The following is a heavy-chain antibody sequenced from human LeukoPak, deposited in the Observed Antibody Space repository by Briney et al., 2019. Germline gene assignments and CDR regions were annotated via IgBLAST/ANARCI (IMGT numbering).Heavy chain of an antibody. Sequence: GWGLRLSCLASRLTLRSYAMRGVGPAPARGREGVAAICESGYTYHADSVQGGWTISRDRSKNTLLPEMNRQRPEDAAHCYCLKAPVTTCRGAFYFPLDYWGLGTLVTVSS. CDR1: RLTLRSYA. CDR3: LKAPVTTCRGAFYFPLDY. J-gene: IGHJ4*02. V-gene: IGHV3-23*01. CDR2: ICESGYT. D-gene: IGHD2-15*01.